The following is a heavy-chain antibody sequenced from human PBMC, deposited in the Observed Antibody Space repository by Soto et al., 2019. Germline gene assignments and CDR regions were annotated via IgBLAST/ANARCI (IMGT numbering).Heavy chain of an antibody. V-gene: IGHV4-59*01. Sequence: QVQLQESGPGLVKPSETLSLTCTVSGASIRSYYWRWIRQPPGKGLEWIGYIYYSGSTNYNPSLKSRVIISVDTSKNQFSLKLSSVTAADTAVYYCARGSGSFPLDYWGQGTLVTVSS. CDR1: GASIRSYY. J-gene: IGHJ4*02. D-gene: IGHD3-10*01. CDR3: ARGSGSFPLDY. CDR2: IYYSGST.